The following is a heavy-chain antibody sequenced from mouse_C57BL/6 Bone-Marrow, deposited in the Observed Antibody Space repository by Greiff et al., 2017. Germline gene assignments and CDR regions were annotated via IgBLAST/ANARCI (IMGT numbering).Heavy chain of an antibody. CDR2: IYPGDGDT. V-gene: IGHV1-82*01. J-gene: IGHJ2*01. Sequence: VQVVESGPELVKPGASVKISCKASGYAFSSSWMNWVKQRPGKGLEWIGRIYPGDGDTNYNGKFKGKATLTADKSSSTAYMQLSSLTSEDSAVYFCARWRYYFDYWGQGTTLTVSS. CDR1: GYAFSSSW. CDR3: ARWRYYFDY.